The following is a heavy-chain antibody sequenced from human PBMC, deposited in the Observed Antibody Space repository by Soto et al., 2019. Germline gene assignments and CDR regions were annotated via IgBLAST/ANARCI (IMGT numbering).Heavy chain of an antibody. D-gene: IGHD6-19*01. J-gene: IGHJ4*02. CDR3: ARDVAVAGTSFDY. V-gene: IGHV1-3*01. CDR2: INAGNGNT. Sequence: GASVKVSCKASGYTFTSYAMHWVRQAPGQRLEWMGWINAGNGNTKYSQKFQGRVTITRDTSASTAYMELSSLRSEDTAVYYCARDVAVAGTSFDYWGQGTLVTVSS. CDR1: GYTFTSYA.